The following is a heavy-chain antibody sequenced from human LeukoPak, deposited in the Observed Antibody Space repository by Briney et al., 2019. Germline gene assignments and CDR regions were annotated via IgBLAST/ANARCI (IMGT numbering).Heavy chain of an antibody. CDR3: AXSAGIXGYDSX. J-gene: IGHJ4*02. CDR2: IIPIFGTA. CDR1: GGTFSIYA. Sequence: SVSVSCTASGGTFSIYAISWVRQAPGQGLEWMGGIIPIFGTANYAQKFQGRVTITADESTSTAYMELSSLRSEDTAVYYCAXSAGIXGYDSXWXQGTLVTVPS. V-gene: IGHV1-69*13. D-gene: IGHD5-12*01.